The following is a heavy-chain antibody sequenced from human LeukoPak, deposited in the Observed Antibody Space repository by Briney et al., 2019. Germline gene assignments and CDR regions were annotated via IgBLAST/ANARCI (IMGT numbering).Heavy chain of an antibody. V-gene: IGHV4-4*02. CDR2: ISHSGDI. CDR3: AREDYRGSSGHIWFDP. J-gene: IGHJ5*02. CDR1: GDSINSLDL. Sequence: PSETLSLTCTVSGDSINSLDLWSWVRQPPGKGLEWIGEISHSGDINYNQVLQSRVTVTVDTSKNYFSLKLTSVTAADTAIYYCAREDYRGSSGHIWFDPWGQGTLVTVSS. D-gene: IGHD6-19*01.